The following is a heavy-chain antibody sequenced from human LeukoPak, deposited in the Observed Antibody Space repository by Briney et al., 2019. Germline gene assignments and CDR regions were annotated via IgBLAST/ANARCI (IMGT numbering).Heavy chain of an antibody. CDR3: ARGKYCTSTSCSYYFDY. D-gene: IGHD2-2*01. Sequence: SETLSLTCTVSVGSISGYYWSWIRQPAGKGLEWIGRMYTSGSTSYNPSLKSRVTMLIDTSKNELSLTLTSVTVADTAVYYCARGKYCTSTSCSYYFDYWGKGTLVTVSS. CDR2: MYTSGST. V-gene: IGHV4-4*07. CDR1: VGSISGYY. J-gene: IGHJ4*02.